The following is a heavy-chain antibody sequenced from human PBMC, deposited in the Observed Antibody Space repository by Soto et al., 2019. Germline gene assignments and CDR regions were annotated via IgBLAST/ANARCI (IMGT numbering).Heavy chain of an antibody. D-gene: IGHD2-21*02. CDR1: GDSISSRSYY. J-gene: IGHJ4*02. CDR2: IYYSGST. V-gene: IGHV4-39*01. CDR3: ARQRTSVVTKAYFDV. Sequence: SETLSLTCTVTGDSISSRSYYWGWIRQPPGKGLEWIGSIYYSGSTYNNPSLRSRVSMSIDTSKDQFSLKLKSVTAADTALYFCARQRTSVVTKAYFDVWGPGSLVTVSS.